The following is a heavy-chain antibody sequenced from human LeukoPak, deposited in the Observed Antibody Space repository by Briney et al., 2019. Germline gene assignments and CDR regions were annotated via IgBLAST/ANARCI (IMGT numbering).Heavy chain of an antibody. Sequence: PGESLKISCKGSGYTVTNYWIGWVRQMPGKGLEFMGIIYPGDSDTRYSPSFQGQVTISADKSISTAYLQWSSLKASDTAMYYCARHGETGSSGWPYYFDYWGQGTLVTVSS. CDR1: GYTVTNYW. J-gene: IGHJ4*02. CDR2: IYPGDSDT. D-gene: IGHD6-19*01. V-gene: IGHV5-51*01. CDR3: ARHGETGSSGWPYYFDY.